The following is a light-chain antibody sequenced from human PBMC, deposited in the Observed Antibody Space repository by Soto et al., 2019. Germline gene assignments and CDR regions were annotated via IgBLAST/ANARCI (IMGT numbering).Light chain of an antibody. V-gene: IGKV1-17*01. CDR1: QDIRND. J-gene: IGKJ4*01. CDR2: SAS. Sequence: DIQMTQSPSSLSASVGDRVTITCRASQDIRNDLGWYQQKPGKAPKRLIFSASTLDSGVPSRFSGGGFGTEFTLTISSPQPEDFATYYCLHHYNYPLTLGGGTKVEIK. CDR3: LHHYNYPLT.